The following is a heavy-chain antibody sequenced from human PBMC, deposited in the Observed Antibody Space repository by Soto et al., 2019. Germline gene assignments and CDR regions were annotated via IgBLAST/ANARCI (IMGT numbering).Heavy chain of an antibody. V-gene: IGHV3-30*18. J-gene: IGHJ4*02. CDR2: ISYDGSSK. CDR3: AKDSLSGDCIYYFDY. Sequence: GGSLRLSCAASGFTFSRSGMHWVRQAPGKGLEWVAVISYDGSSKYYADSVKGRFTISRDNSKNTPYLQMNSLRAEETAVYYCAKDSLSGDCIYYFDYWGQGALVTVSS. CDR1: GFTFSRSG. D-gene: IGHD2-21*02.